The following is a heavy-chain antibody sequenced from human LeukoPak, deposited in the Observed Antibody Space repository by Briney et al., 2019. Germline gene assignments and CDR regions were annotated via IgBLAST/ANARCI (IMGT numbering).Heavy chain of an antibody. CDR1: GFTFSSYG. Sequence: GGSLRLSCAASGFTFSSYGMHWVRQAPGKGLEWVAFIRYDGNNKYYADSVKGRFTISRDNSKNTLYLQMNSLRAEDTAVYYCAKDPRKVFGVVILYYYYYMDVWGKGTTVTVSS. V-gene: IGHV3-30*02. D-gene: IGHD3-3*01. CDR3: AKDPRKVFGVVILYYYYYMDV. J-gene: IGHJ6*03. CDR2: IRYDGNNK.